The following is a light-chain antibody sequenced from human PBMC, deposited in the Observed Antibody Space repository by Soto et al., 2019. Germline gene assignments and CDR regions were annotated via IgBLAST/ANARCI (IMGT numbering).Light chain of an antibody. Sequence: EIVLTQSPATLSLSPGERATLSCRASQSVSSYLAWHQQKAGQAPRLLIYATSNRATGIPARFSGSGSGTDFTLTISSLEPEDFAVYYCQQRSNWPTFGGGTKVEIK. CDR1: QSVSSY. CDR3: QQRSNWPT. CDR2: ATS. J-gene: IGKJ4*01. V-gene: IGKV3-11*01.